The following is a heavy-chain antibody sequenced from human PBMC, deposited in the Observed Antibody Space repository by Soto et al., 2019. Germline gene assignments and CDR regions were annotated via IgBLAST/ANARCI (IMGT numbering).Heavy chain of an antibody. CDR2: IYYSGST. J-gene: IGHJ5*02. CDR1: GGSISSYY. Sequence: PSATLSLTCTVSGGSISSYYWSWIRQPPGKGLEWIGYIYYSGSTNYNPSLKSRVTISVDTSKNQFSLKLSSVTAADTAVYYCARHEEPSGDYGKNWFDPWGQGTLVTVSS. D-gene: IGHD4-17*01. V-gene: IGHV4-59*08. CDR3: ARHEEPSGDYGKNWFDP.